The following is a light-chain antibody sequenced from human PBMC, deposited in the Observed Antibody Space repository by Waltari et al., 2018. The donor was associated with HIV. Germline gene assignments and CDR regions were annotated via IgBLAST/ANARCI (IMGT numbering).Light chain of an antibody. V-gene: IGLV1-40*01. J-gene: IGLJ3*02. CDR3: QSYDSTLTGV. Sequence: QSVLTQPPSVSGAPGQRVTISCSGSSSNLGAGFDVHWYQHLPGTAPKLLIYNNFNRPSGVPDRFSGSKSGTSASLAITGLQAEDEADYYCQSYDSTLTGVFGGGTKLTVL. CDR2: NNF. CDR1: SSNLGAGFD.